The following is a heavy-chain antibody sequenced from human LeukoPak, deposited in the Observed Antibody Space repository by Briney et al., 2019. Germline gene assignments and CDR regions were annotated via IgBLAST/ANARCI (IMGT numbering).Heavy chain of an antibody. Sequence: GASVKVSCKASGYTFTSYAMHWVRQAPGQRLEWMGWINAGNGNTKYSQKFQGRVTFTRDTSASTAYMELSSLRSEDTAVYYCARVGIHYLGAFDYWGQGTLVTVSS. CDR2: INAGNGNT. CDR3: ARVGIHYLGAFDY. V-gene: IGHV1-3*01. J-gene: IGHJ4*02. D-gene: IGHD1-26*01. CDR1: GYTFTSYA.